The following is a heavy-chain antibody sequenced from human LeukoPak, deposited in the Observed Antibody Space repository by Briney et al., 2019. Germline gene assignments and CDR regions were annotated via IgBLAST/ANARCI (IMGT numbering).Heavy chain of an antibody. Sequence: PGGSLRLSCAASGFTFSDYYTSWIRQAPGKGLEWVSYISSSGSTIYYADSVKGRFTISRDNAKNSLYLQMNSLRAEDTAVYYCARDSRLYYYDSSGQGNPDYWGQGTLVTVSS. CDR1: GFTFSDYY. V-gene: IGHV3-11*01. CDR2: ISSSGSTI. CDR3: ARDSRLYYYDSSGQGNPDY. J-gene: IGHJ4*02. D-gene: IGHD3-22*01.